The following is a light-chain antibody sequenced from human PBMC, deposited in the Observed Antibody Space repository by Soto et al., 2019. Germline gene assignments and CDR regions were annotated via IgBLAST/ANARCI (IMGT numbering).Light chain of an antibody. J-gene: IGLJ1*01. CDR1: SSNIGANI. V-gene: IGLV1-44*01. CDR3: AAWDDNLNAYV. Sequence: QSVLTQPPSASGTPGQRVTISCSGSSSNIGANIVNWYQQFPGTAPKLLIYLGDQRASGVSDRFSGSKSGTSASLAINGLRSDDEADYYCAAWDDNLNAYVFGSGTKLTVL. CDR2: LGD.